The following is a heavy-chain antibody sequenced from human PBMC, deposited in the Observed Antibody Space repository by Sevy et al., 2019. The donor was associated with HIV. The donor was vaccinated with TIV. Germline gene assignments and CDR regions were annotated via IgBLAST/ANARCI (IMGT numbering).Heavy chain of an antibody. CDR1: GFTFRNYG. CDR3: ARDQGKDAPMDV. J-gene: IGHJ6*02. Sequence: GGSLRLSCVASGFTFRNYGMHWVRQAPGKGLEWVAVIWNDGKNKNYAESVKGRFTIFRDNSKNRLYLEMNSLRVEDTAGFYCARDQGKDAPMDVWGQGTTVTVSS. D-gene: IGHD6-13*01. CDR2: IWNDGKNK. V-gene: IGHV3-33*01.